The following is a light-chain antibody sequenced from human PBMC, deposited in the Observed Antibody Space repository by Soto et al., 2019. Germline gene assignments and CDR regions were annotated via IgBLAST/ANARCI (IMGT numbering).Light chain of an antibody. V-gene: IGLV2-8*01. CDR2: EVT. J-gene: IGLJ1*01. Sequence: LTQPPSASGSPGQSFTISCSVSSSDVGGYNYVSWYQQHPGKAPKLVIYEVTKRPSGVPDRFSGSKSGNTASLTVSGLQAEDEADYYCSSFTGASTIFGTGTKVTVL. CDR3: SSFTGASTI. CDR1: SSDVGGYNY.